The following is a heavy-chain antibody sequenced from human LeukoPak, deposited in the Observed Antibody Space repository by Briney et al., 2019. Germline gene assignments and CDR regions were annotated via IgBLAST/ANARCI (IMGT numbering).Heavy chain of an antibody. V-gene: IGHV4-59*12. J-gene: IGHJ3*02. CDR1: GGSISSYY. D-gene: IGHD3-9*01. Sequence: PSETLSLTCTVSGGSISSYYWSWIRQPPGKGLEWIGYIYYSGSTYYNPSLKSRVTISVDTSKNQFSLKLSSVTAADTAVYYCARVGVRYFDWLLPSFAFDIWGQGTMVTVSS. CDR3: ARVGVRYFDWLLPSFAFDI. CDR2: IYYSGST.